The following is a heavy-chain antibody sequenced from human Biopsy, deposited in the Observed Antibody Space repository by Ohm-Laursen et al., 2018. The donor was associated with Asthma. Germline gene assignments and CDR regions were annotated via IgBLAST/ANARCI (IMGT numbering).Heavy chain of an antibody. D-gene: IGHD6-13*01. CDR3: ARGQKSAGDRWFDP. CDR2: INPNSGAT. V-gene: IGHV1-2*06. J-gene: IGHJ5*02. Sequence: GSSVKVSCKAHGGTFSSYAISWVRQAPGQGLEWMGRINPNSGATNYAQKFQGRVTMTRDTSISTAYMEVSRLRSDDTAVYYCARGQKSAGDRWFDPWGQGTLVTVSS. CDR1: GGTFSSYA.